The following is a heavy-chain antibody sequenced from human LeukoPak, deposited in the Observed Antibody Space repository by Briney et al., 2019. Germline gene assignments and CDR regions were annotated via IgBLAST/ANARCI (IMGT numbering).Heavy chain of an antibody. CDR3: ARGYRRLRYLDWYRYNWFDP. D-gene: IGHD3-9*01. CDR1: GYTFTSYD. CDR2: MNPNSGNT. V-gene: IGHV1-8*01. J-gene: IGHJ5*02. Sequence: ASVKVSCKASGYTFTSYDINWVRQATGQGLEWMGWMNPNSGNTGYAQKFQGRVTMTRNTSISTAYMELSSLRSEDTAVYYCARGYRRLRYLDWYRYNWFDPWGQGTLVTVSS.